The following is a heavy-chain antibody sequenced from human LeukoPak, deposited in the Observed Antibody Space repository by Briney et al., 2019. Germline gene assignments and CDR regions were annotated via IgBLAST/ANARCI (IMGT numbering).Heavy chain of an antibody. V-gene: IGHV1-2*02. CDR1: GYTFTAYY. J-gene: IGHJ4*02. Sequence: GASVKVSCKPSGYTFTAYYMHWVRQAPGQGLEWMGWINPNSGGTNYAQKFQGRVTMTRDTSISTAYMELSRLRSDDTAVYYCARDPDYDFWSGPFDYWGQGTLVTVSS. D-gene: IGHD3-3*01. CDR2: INPNSGGT. CDR3: ARDPDYDFWSGPFDY.